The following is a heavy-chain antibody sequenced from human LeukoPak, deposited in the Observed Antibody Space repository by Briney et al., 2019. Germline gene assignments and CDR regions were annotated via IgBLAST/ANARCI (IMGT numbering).Heavy chain of an antibody. V-gene: IGHV4-34*01. Sequence: PSETLSLTCAVYGGSFSGYYWSWIRQPPGKGLEWIGEINHSGSTNYNPSLKSRVTISVDTSKNQFSLKLSSVTAADTAVYYCARGYYEIDYWGQGTLVTVSS. CDR1: GGSFSGYY. J-gene: IGHJ4*02. D-gene: IGHD2/OR15-2a*01. CDR3: ARGYYEIDY. CDR2: INHSGST.